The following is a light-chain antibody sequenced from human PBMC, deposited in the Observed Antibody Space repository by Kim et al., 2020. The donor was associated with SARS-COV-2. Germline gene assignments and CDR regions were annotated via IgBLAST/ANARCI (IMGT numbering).Light chain of an antibody. CDR2: GAC. CDR3: QKYINGPLT. V-gene: IGKV3-15*01. J-gene: IGKJ4*01. Sequence: EIVMTQSPATLSVSPGERATLSCRASQNINSNLAWYQQKPGQAPSLLIYGACARATGVPARFSGSGSGTEFTLTFTSLQSEDFAVYYCQKYINGPLTFGGGTKVDIK. CDR1: QNINSN.